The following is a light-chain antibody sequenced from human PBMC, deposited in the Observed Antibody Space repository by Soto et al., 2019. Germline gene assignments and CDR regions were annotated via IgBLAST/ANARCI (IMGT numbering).Light chain of an antibody. J-gene: IGLJ2*01. Sequence: QSALTQPASVSGSPGQSITISCTGTSSDVGGYNYVSWYQQHPGKAPKLMIYEVSNRPSGVSNRFSGSKSGNTASLTISGLQAEEEADYYCSSYTSGSTLFGGGTKLTVL. CDR2: EVS. CDR1: SSDVGGYNY. CDR3: SSYTSGSTL. V-gene: IGLV2-14*01.